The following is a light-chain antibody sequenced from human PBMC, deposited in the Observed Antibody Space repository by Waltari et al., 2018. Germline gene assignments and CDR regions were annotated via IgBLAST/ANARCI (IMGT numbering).Light chain of an antibody. CDR3: CSDTGNSGRYV. J-gene: IGLJ1*01. CDR2: DVN. CDR1: SYDVSAYNS. Sequence: QSALTQPRSVSGSPGQSVTISCTGTSYDVSAYNSVSWYQEHPGKAPQLIIFDVNKRPSGVPDCFSGSKSGNPASLTISGLQAEDEADYDCCSDTGNSGRYVFGPGTQVTVL. V-gene: IGLV2-11*01.